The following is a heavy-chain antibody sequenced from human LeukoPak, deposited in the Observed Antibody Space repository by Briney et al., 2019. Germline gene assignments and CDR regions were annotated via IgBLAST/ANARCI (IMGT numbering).Heavy chain of an antibody. CDR1: GYTFTSYD. CDR2: MNPNSGNT. Sequence: ASVKVSCKASGYTFTSYDINWVRQAPGQGLEWMGWMNPNSGNTGYAQKVQGRVTMTRNTSISTAYMELSSLRSEDTAVYYCARGGVNNYDFWSGYYYYYGMDVWGQGTTVTVSS. J-gene: IGHJ6*02. D-gene: IGHD3-3*01. V-gene: IGHV1-8*01. CDR3: ARGGVNNYDFWSGYYYYYGMDV.